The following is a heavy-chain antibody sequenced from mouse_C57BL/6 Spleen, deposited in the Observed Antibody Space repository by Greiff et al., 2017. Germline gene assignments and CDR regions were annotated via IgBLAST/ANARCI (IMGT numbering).Heavy chain of an antibody. CDR1: GYSFTGYY. V-gene: IGHV1-42*01. CDR3: ARREPYYFDY. CDR2: INTSTGGT. J-gene: IGHJ2*01. Sequence: EVQLQQSGPELVKPGASVKISCKASGYSFTGYYMNWVKQSPEKSLEWIGEINTSTGGTTYNQKFKAKATLTVDKSSSTAYMQLKRLTSEDSAVYYCARREPYYFDYWGQGTTLTVSS.